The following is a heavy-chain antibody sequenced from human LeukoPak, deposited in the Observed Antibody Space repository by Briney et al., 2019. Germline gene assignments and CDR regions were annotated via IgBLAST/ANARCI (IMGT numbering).Heavy chain of an antibody. CDR2: ISYDGSNK. Sequence: GGSLRLSCAASGFTFSSYAMHWVRQAPGKGLEWVAVISYDGSNKYYADSVKGRFTISRDNSKNTLYLQMNSLRSEDTAVYYWARDQNWTDVFLDSGAQEPLVTVSS. D-gene: IGHD1-1*01. J-gene: IGHJ4*02. CDR3: ARDQNWTDVFLDS. V-gene: IGHV3-30*04. CDR1: GFTFSSYA.